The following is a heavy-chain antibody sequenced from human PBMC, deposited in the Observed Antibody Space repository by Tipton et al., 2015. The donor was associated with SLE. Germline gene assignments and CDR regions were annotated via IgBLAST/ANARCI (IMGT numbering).Heavy chain of an antibody. CDR1: GGSMSTYY. J-gene: IGHJ2*01. Sequence: TLSLTCTVSGGSMSTYYWSWIRLPPGKGLEWIGYIYYSGCTSYNPSLNSRVTISVDTSRNQFSLKLTSVTAADSAVYYCARYSLNNWLHDLWGRGALATVSS. D-gene: IGHD1-1*01. CDR2: IYYSGCT. CDR3: ARYSLNNWLHDL. V-gene: IGHV4-59*07.